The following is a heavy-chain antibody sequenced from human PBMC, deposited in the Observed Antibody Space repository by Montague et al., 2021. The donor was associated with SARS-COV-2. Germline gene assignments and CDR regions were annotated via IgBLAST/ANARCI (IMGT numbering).Heavy chain of an antibody. CDR3: ARGTQEYRITMIVGGYWDSDH. J-gene: IGHJ5*02. Sequence: SETLSLTCTVSGGSISSYYWGWIRQPPGKGLEWIGYINYSGSTNYNPSLTSRVTISIYTSRNQFSLKLSSVTAADTAVYYCARGTQEYRITMIVGGYWDSDHWGQGTLVTVSS. V-gene: IGHV4-59*01. CDR2: INYSGST. CDR1: GGSISSYY. D-gene: IGHD3-22*01.